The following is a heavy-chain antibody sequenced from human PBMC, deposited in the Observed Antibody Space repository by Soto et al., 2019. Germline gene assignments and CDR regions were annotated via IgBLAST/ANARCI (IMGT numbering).Heavy chain of an antibody. D-gene: IGHD1-1*01. CDR3: ARDSRLEKMATINEFQY. CDR1: GYSISRGYY. V-gene: IGHV4-38-2*02. Sequence: PSETLSLTCAVSGYSISRGYYWGWIRQPPGKGLEWIGSIYHSGYTYYNPSLKSRVNISIDRSRNQFSLRLTSVTAADTAIYYCARDSRLEKMATINEFQYWGQGTPVPVYS. CDR2: IYHSGYT. J-gene: IGHJ4*02.